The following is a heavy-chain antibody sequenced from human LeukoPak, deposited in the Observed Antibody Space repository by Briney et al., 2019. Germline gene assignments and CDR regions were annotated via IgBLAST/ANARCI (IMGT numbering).Heavy chain of an antibody. D-gene: IGHD2-15*01. CDR2: IYYSGST. CDR1: GGSISTYY. Sequence: SETLSLTCAVSGGSISTYYWSWVRQPPGKGLEWIGYIYYSGSTNYNPSLNSRVTISVDPSKNQFSLKLISVTTADTAVYYCARVVSVCSGGSCYSVNAFDIWGQGAMVTVSS. V-gene: IGHV4-59*01. CDR3: ARVVSVCSGGSCYSVNAFDI. J-gene: IGHJ3*02.